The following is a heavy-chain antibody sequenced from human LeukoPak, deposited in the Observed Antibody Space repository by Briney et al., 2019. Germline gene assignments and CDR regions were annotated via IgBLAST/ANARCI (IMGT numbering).Heavy chain of an antibody. Sequence: PGGSLRLSCAASGFTFSNAWMSWVRQAPGKGLEWVGRIKSKTDGGTTDYAAPVKGRFTISRDDSKNTLYLQMNSLKTEDTAVYYCTTDAVYSTYYGMDVWGQGTTVNVSS. CDR3: TTDAVYSTYYGMDV. J-gene: IGHJ6*02. CDR2: IKSKTDGGTT. CDR1: GFTFSNAW. D-gene: IGHD6-13*01. V-gene: IGHV3-15*01.